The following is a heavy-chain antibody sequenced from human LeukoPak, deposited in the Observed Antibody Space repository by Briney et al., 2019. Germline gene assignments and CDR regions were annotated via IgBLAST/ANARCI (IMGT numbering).Heavy chain of an antibody. D-gene: IGHD1-26*01. J-gene: IGHJ6*02. CDR1: GYTFTSYA. Sequence: ASVKVSCKASGYTFTSYAMHWVRQAPGQRLEWMGWINAGNGNTKYSQKFQGRVTITRDTSASTAYMELSSLRSEDTAVYYCARGIELYYYYYGMDVWGQGTTVTVSS. CDR3: ARGIELYYYYYGMDV. V-gene: IGHV1-3*01. CDR2: INAGNGNT.